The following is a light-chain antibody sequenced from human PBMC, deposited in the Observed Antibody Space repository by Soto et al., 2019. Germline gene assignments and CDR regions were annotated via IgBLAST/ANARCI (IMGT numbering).Light chain of an antibody. V-gene: IGLV2-14*01. CDR3: RSYTSSSTVL. CDR1: SSDVGGYNY. CDR2: EVT. Sequence: QSALTQPASVSGSLGQSITISCTGTSSDVGGYNYVSWYQQYPGKDPKVVIFEVTNRPSGVSSRFSGSKSGNTASLTVSGLQAEDEGDYYCRSYTSSSTVLFGGGTKLTVL. J-gene: IGLJ2*01.